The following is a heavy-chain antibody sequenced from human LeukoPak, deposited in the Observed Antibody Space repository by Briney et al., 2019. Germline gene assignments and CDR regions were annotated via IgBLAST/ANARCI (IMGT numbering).Heavy chain of an antibody. D-gene: IGHD5-12*01. J-gene: IGHJ6*02. CDR2: IYYSGST. V-gene: IGHV4-31*03. Sequence: SETLSLTCTVSGGSISSGGYYWIWLRQHPGKGLEWIGYIYYSGSTYYNPSLKSRVTISVDTSKNQFSAKLSSVTAADTAVYYCAREVATDYYGMDVWGQGTTVTVSS. CDR3: AREVATDYYGMDV. CDR1: GGSISSGGYY.